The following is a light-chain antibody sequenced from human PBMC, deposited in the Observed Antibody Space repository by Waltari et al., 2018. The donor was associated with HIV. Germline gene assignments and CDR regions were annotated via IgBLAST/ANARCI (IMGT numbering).Light chain of an antibody. Sequence: QSALTQPASVSGSPGQSITISCTGTSSDVGSYNLVSWYQQLPGKAPKIMIFEVNKRAAGGSNRFSGSKSGNTASLTISGLQAEDEADYYCCSYAGSSTFVVFGGGTKLTVL. CDR1: SSDVGSYNL. J-gene: IGLJ2*01. CDR2: EVN. V-gene: IGLV2-23*02. CDR3: CSYAGSSTFVV.